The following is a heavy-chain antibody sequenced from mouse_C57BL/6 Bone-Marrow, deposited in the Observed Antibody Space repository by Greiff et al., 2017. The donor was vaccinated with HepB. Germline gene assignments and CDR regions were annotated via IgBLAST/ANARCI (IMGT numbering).Heavy chain of an antibody. CDR3: ARSYSNYVWYFDV. V-gene: IGHV1-19*01. D-gene: IGHD2-5*01. J-gene: IGHJ1*03. CDR1: GYTFTDYY. CDR2: INPYNGGT. Sequence: EVKLVESGPVLVKPGASVKMSCKASGYTFTDYYMNWVKQSHGKSLEWIGVINPYNGGTSYNQKFKGKATLTVDKSSSTAYMELNSLTSEDSAVYYCARSYSNYVWYFDVWGTGTTVTVSS.